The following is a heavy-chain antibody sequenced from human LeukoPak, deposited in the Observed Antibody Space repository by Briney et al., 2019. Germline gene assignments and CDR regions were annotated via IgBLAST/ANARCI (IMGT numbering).Heavy chain of an antibody. V-gene: IGHV1-2*04. CDR2: INPNSGGT. Sequence: EASVKVSCKASGYTFTGYYMHWVRQAPGQGLEWMGWINPNSGGTNYAQKFQGWVTMTRDNSISTAYMELSRLRADDTAVYYCATLGGSGSFDYWGQGTLVTVSS. D-gene: IGHD3-10*01. CDR1: GYTFTGYY. J-gene: IGHJ4*02. CDR3: ATLGGSGSFDY.